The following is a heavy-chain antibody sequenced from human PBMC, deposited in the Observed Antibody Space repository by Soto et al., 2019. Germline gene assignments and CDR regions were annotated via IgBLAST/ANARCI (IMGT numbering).Heavy chain of an antibody. CDR2: IYWYDDK. CDR1: GFSLSTSAVG. J-gene: IGHJ4*02. CDR3: SHPRIVGISGWASYLAF. V-gene: IGHV2-5*01. D-gene: IGHD1-26*01. Sequence: GPTLVNPTQTLTLTFTFSGFSLSTSAVGVGWIRQPPGKALDWLALIYWYDDKRYSPSLKSRLTIKRGTYKTQVVLRMTKMNPVDTATYFCSHPRIVGISGWASYLAFWGKGTLVPVSS.